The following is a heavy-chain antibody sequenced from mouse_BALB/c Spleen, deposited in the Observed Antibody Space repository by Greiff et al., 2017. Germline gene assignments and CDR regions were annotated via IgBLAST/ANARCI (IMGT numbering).Heavy chain of an antibody. CDR1: GYTFTSYW. J-gene: IGHJ4*01. CDR2: IDPSDSET. CDR3: ARDDGYYLYAMDY. Sequence: QVQLQQPGAELVKPGAPVKLSCKASGYTFTSYWMNWVKQRPGRGLEWIGRIDPSDSETHYNQKFKDKATLTVDKSSSTAYIQLSSLTSEDSAVYYCARDDGYYLYAMDYWGQGTSVTVSS. V-gene: IGHV1-69*02. D-gene: IGHD2-3*01.